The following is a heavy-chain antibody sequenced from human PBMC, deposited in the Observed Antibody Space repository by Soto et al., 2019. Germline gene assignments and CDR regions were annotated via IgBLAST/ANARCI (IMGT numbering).Heavy chain of an antibody. Sequence: QVQLQQWGAGLLKPSETLSLTCGVINGSFSGYFWNWIRQPPGKGLEWIGEIDHSGTTNYNPSLKSPVTMTVDTSNNHISLKLNSVTAADTATYNCARRPGTRCDSWGQGTLVTVSS. CDR2: IDHSGTT. V-gene: IGHV4-34*01. D-gene: IGHD3-10*01. CDR1: NGSFSGYF. J-gene: IGHJ4*02. CDR3: ARRPGTRCDS.